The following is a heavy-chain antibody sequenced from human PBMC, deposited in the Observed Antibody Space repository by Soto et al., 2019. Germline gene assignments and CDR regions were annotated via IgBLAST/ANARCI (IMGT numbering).Heavy chain of an antibody. D-gene: IGHD2-8*01. J-gene: IGHJ4*02. CDR1: GYTFTSYD. V-gene: IGHV1-2*04. Sequence: ASVKVSCKASGYTFTSYDINWVRQATGQGLEWMGWINPNSGGTNYAQKFQGWVTMTRDTSISTAYMELSRLRAEDTALYYCVRGTTNIDYWGQGTLVTVSS. CDR3: VRGTTNIDY. CDR2: INPNSGGT.